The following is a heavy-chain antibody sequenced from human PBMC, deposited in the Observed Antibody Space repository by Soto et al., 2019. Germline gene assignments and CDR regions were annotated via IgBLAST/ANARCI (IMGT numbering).Heavy chain of an antibody. CDR1: GGTFSDYA. CDR2: IIPLTETP. CDR3: ARESRDFVLWFDP. Sequence: SVKVSCKASGGTFSDYAISWVRQAPGHGLEWVGGIIPLTETPVYAQTVQGRLTITADEVTSAAYMELTSLRSEDTAVYYCARESRDFVLWFDPWGQGTLVTVSS. D-gene: IGHD6-6*01. V-gene: IGHV1-69*13. J-gene: IGHJ5*02.